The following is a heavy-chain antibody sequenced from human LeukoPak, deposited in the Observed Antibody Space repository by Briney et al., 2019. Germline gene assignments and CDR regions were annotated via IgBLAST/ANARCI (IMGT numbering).Heavy chain of an antibody. Sequence: SETLSLTCTVSGASISTYYWSWIRQPPGKGLEWIGYIYYSGSTNYSPSLKSRVTISVDTSKNQFSLKLSSVTAADTAVYYCARDAGSGSYYFDYWGQGTLVSVSS. CDR3: ARDAGSGSYYFDY. CDR1: GASISTYY. J-gene: IGHJ4*02. D-gene: IGHD1-26*01. CDR2: IYYSGST. V-gene: IGHV4-59*01.